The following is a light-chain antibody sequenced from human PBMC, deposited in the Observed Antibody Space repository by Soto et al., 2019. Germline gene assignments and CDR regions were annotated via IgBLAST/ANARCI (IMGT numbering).Light chain of an antibody. Sequence: DIQMTQSPSSLSASVGDRVTITCQASQDISKYLNWYQQKPGKAPKLLIYDASNLETGAPSRFSGSGSGTDFTFTISSLQPEDIATYYCQQYDNLPSYTFGPGTKLEIK. CDR3: QQYDNLPSYT. V-gene: IGKV1-33*01. CDR1: QDISKY. CDR2: DAS. J-gene: IGKJ2*01.